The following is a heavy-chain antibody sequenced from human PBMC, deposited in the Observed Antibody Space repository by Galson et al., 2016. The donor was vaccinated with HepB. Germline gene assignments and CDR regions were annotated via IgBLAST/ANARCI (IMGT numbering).Heavy chain of an antibody. CDR1: GFTFSSYV. CDR3: AKDRETWAPYGMEV. J-gene: IGHJ6*02. D-gene: IGHD3-16*01. CDR2: IWYDGRTE. V-gene: IGHV3-33*06. Sequence: SLRLSCAASGFTFSSYVMHWVRQAPGKGLERVAVIWYDGRTEYYADSVKGRFAISRDNSGDTLYLYMNSLRVEDTAVYYCAKDRETWAPYGMEVWGQGTTVTVSS.